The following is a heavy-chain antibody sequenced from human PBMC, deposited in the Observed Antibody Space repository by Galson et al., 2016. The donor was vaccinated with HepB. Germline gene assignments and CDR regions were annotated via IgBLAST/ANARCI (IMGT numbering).Heavy chain of an antibody. D-gene: IGHD6-19*01. V-gene: IGHV4-4*02. CDR1: GASITSGHW. Sequence: ETLSLTCGVSGASITSGHWWSCVRQPPGKGLEWIGAMSHTGGTNYNPSLKSRVTIALDKSNNQFSVKNTSMTAADTAVYYCAASSGWWRLDSWGQGVLVTVSS. J-gene: IGHJ4*02. CDR3: AASSGWWRLDS. CDR2: MSHTGGT.